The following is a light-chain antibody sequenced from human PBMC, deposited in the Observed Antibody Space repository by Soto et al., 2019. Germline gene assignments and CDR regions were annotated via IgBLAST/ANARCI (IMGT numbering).Light chain of an antibody. J-gene: IGLJ2*01. CDR2: DVT. V-gene: IGLV2-14*01. Sequence: QSALTQPASVSGSPGQSITISCTGTSSDVGGYNYVSWYQQHPGKAPRLMIYDVTSRPSGVSHRFSGSKSGNTASLTISGLQAEDGADYYCTSYTSSNTLLFGGGTKLTVL. CDR1: SSDVGGYNY. CDR3: TSYTSSNTLL.